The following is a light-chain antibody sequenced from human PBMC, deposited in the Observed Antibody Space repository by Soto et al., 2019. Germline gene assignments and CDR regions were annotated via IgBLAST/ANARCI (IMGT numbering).Light chain of an antibody. CDR3: QQYNNWPSYT. CDR1: QSVSSN. V-gene: IGKV3-15*01. Sequence: EIVMTQSPATLSVSPGERATLSCRASQSVSSNLAWYQQKPGQAPRLLIYGASTRATGIPARLSGSGSGTEFTLTISSLQSEAFAVYYCQQYNNWPSYTCGQGTKLEIK. J-gene: IGKJ2*01. CDR2: GAS.